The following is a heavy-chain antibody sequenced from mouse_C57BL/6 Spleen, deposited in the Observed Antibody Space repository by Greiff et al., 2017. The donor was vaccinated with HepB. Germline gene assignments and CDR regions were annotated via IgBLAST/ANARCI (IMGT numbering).Heavy chain of an antibody. CDR2: INPSTGGT. D-gene: IGHD3-2*02. V-gene: IGHV1-42*01. CDR1: GYSFTGYY. Sequence: EVQLQQSGPELVKPGASVKISCKASGYSFTGYYMNWVKQSPEKSLEWIGEINPSTGGTTYNQKFKAKATLTVDKSSSTAYMQLKSLTSEDSAVYYCARCADSSGYGFAYWGQGTLVTVSA. CDR3: ARCADSSGYGFAY. J-gene: IGHJ3*01.